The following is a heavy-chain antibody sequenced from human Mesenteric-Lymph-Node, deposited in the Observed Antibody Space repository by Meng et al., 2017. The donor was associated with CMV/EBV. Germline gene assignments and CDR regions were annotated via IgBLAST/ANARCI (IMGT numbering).Heavy chain of an antibody. V-gene: IGHV3-49*04. D-gene: IGHD1-26*01. CDR1: GFTFGNYA. CDR3: SRGLYLQWEIDGPAYFDS. J-gene: IGHJ4*02. CDR2: IRSKTYYGTT. Sequence: GESLKISCAASGFTFGNYALNWVRQAPGKGLEWVGFIRSKTYYGTTEYAASVEGRFTISRDDSKSIAYLQMNNLKTEDTAVYYCSRGLYLQWEIDGPAYFDSWGQGTLVTVSS.